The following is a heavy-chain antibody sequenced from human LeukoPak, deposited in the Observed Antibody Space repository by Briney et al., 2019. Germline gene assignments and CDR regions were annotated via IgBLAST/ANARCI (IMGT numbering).Heavy chain of an antibody. CDR2: IKSKGGGGTI. CDR3: ARDLGLGATTPVGY. J-gene: IGHJ4*02. D-gene: IGHD1-26*01. Sequence: GGSLRLSCTGTGFPFSDAWMTWVRQAPGQGPEWVGRIKSKGGGGTIDYASPVKGRFTISRDDSENTLYLQMNSLRAEDTAVYYCARDLGLGATTPVGYWGQGTLVTVSS. CDR1: GFPFSDAW. V-gene: IGHV3-15*01.